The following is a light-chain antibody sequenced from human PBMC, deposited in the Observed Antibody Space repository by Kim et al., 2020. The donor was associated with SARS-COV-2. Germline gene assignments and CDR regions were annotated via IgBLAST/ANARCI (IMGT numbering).Light chain of an antibody. CDR3: QRYNTSPWT. CDR1: QSISTW. Sequence: YASIVDSVTITCRASQSISTWLAWYQPKPGRAPKLLIHKTSSLEPGVSSRFSGSGSGTEFTLTISSLQPDDFATYYCQRYNTSPWTFGPGTKLEI. J-gene: IGKJ1*01. CDR2: KTS. V-gene: IGKV1-5*03.